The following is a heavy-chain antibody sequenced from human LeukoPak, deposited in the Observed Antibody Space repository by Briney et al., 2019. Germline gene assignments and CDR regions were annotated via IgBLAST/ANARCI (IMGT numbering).Heavy chain of an antibody. J-gene: IGHJ3*01. CDR3: ARHKSVSYDAFDL. V-gene: IGHV4-39*01. D-gene: IGHD3-10*01. CDR1: GDSFSSVTDY. CDR2: GDYSGGT. Sequence: SETLSLTCTVSGDSFSSVTDYWAWIRQPPGKGLEWIASGDYSGGTYYNPSLESRVAISVDTSKTQFSLKLTSVTAADTAVYYCARHKSVSYDAFDLWGRGTMVTVSS.